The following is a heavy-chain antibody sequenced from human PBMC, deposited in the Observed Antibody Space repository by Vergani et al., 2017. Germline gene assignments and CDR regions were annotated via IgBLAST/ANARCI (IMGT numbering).Heavy chain of an antibody. V-gene: IGHV3-9*01. D-gene: IGHD6-6*01. CDR1: GFTFDDYA. Sequence: EVQLVESGGGLVQPGRSLRLSCAASGFTFDDYAMHWVRQAPGKGLEWVSGISWNSGSIGYADSVKGRFTISRDNAKNSLYLQMNSLRAEDTALYYCAKGXGPEYSSSDNWFDPWGQGTLVTVSS. J-gene: IGHJ5*02. CDR3: AKGXGPEYSSSDNWFDP. CDR2: ISWNSGSI.